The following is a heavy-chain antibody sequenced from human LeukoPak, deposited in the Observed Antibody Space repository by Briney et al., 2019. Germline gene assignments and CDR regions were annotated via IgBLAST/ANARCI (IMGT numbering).Heavy chain of an antibody. CDR1: GGSINGCH. Sequence: SETLSLTCNVSGGSINGCHWSWIRQPPGKGLEWLGYIYYSGSSDYNPSLKSRVTISRDTSKNQMSLKLRSVTAADTAVYYCARSLRYFDWSTRGYFDYWGQGTLVTVSS. V-gene: IGHV4-59*01. CDR3: ARSLRYFDWSTRGYFDY. D-gene: IGHD3-9*01. CDR2: IYYSGSS. J-gene: IGHJ4*02.